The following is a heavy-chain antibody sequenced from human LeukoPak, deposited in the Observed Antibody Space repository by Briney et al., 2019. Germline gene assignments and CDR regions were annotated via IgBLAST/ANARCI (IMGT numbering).Heavy chain of an antibody. CDR3: ARRYYDSSGYSLYFDY. Sequence: GGSLRLACAASGFTFSSYSMNWVRQAPGKGLEWVSYISSSSTIYYADSVKGRFTISRDNAKNSLYLQMNSLRAEDPAVYYCARRYYDSSGYSLYFDYWGQGTLVTVSS. D-gene: IGHD3-22*01. CDR1: GFTFSSYS. V-gene: IGHV3-48*04. J-gene: IGHJ4*02. CDR2: ISSSSTI.